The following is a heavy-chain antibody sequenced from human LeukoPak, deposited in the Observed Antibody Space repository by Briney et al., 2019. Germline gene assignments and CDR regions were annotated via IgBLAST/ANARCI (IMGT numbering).Heavy chain of an antibody. CDR2: ISSSSSTI. J-gene: IGHJ4*02. D-gene: IGHD5-12*01. V-gene: IGHV3-48*01. Sequence: GESLRLSCAASGFTFSSYSMNWVRQAPGKGLEWVSYISSSSSTIYYADSVKGRFTISRDNAKNSLYLQISSLRAEDTAVYYCARGWIGPLIRLQFFDSWGQGTLVTVSS. CDR3: ARGWIGPLIRLQFFDS. CDR1: GFTFSSYS.